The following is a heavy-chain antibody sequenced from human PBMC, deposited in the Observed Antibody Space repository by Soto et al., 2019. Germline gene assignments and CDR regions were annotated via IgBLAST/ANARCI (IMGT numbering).Heavy chain of an antibody. D-gene: IGHD5-18*01. CDR2: FDPEDGET. Sequence: GASVKVSCKVSGYTLTELSMHWVRQAPGKGLEWMGGFDPEDGETIYAQKFQGRVTMTEDTSTDTANMELSSLRSEDTAVYYCATDHIGYSYDLDYWGQGTLVTVSS. CDR3: ATDHIGYSYDLDY. CDR1: GYTLTELS. J-gene: IGHJ4*02. V-gene: IGHV1-24*01.